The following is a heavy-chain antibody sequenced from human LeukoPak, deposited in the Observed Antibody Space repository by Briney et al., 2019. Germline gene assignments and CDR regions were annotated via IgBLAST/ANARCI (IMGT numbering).Heavy chain of an antibody. CDR2: IYYSGST. V-gene: IGHV4-59*01. Sequence: SETLSLTRTVSGGSISSYYWSWIRQPPGKGLEWIGYIYYSGSTNYNPSLKSRVTISVDTSKNQFSLKLSSVTAADTAVYYCARDRIAVAGTLGSYDAFDIWGQGTMVTVSS. CDR3: ARDRIAVAGTLGSYDAFDI. D-gene: IGHD6-19*01. J-gene: IGHJ3*02. CDR1: GGSISSYY.